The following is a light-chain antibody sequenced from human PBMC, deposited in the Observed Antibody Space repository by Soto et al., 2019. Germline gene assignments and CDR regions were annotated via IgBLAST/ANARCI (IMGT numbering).Light chain of an antibody. J-gene: IGLJ1*01. CDR1: SSNIGSNT. V-gene: IGLV1-44*01. Sequence: QSALTQPPSGSGTPGHRLTISCSGSSSNIGSNTVNWYQQLPGTAPKLLIYSNNQRPSGVPDRFSGSKSGTSASLAISGLQSEDEADYYCAAWDDSLNGYVFGTGTKVTVL. CDR3: AAWDDSLNGYV. CDR2: SNN.